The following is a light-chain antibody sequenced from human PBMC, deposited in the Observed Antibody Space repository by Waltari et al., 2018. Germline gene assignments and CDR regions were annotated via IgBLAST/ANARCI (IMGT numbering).Light chain of an antibody. J-gene: IGKJ1*01. Sequence: AIQMTQFPSSLPASIGDRVTITCRASQGIRSDLTWYQQKPGKDPKLLINAASSLQSGVPSRFIGSGSGTDFTLTISNLQPEDFATYCCLQDYNYPWTFGQGTKVEIK. CDR1: QGIRSD. CDR2: AAS. CDR3: LQDYNYPWT. V-gene: IGKV1-6*01.